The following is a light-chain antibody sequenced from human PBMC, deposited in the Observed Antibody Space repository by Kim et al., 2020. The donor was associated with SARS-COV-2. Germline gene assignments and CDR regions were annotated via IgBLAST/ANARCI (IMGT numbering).Light chain of an antibody. V-gene: IGKV1-39*01. CDR1: QSMTNY. CDR3: QQTYSTPRT. J-gene: IGKJ1*01. Sequence: DIQMTQSPSSLSAYVGDRVTITCRASQSMTNYLNWYQQKPGKAPKLLIYAASSLHTGVPSRFSGSGSGRDFTLTISNSQPEDFATYYCQQTYSTPRTFGQGTKVEIK. CDR2: AAS.